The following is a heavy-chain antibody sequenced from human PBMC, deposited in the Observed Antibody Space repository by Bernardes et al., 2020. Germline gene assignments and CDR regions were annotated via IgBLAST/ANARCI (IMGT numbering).Heavy chain of an antibody. Sequence: GSLRLSCAASGFTFSDYYMSWIRQAPGKGLEWVSYISSSSSYTNYADSVKGRFTISRDNAKNSLYLQMNSLRAEDTAVYYCAREGPPTYYDFWSGYYRDYYYYYMDVWGKGTTVTVSS. CDR2: ISSSSSYT. V-gene: IGHV3-11*06. CDR3: AREGPPTYYDFWSGYYRDYYYYYMDV. J-gene: IGHJ6*03. D-gene: IGHD3-3*01. CDR1: GFTFSDYY.